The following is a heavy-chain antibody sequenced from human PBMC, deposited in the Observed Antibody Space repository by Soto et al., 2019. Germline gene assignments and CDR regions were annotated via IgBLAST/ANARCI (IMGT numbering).Heavy chain of an antibody. CDR2: IYHSGRS. V-gene: IGHV4-4*02. J-gene: IGHJ4*02. CDR3: ARAYSGSYSDY. D-gene: IGHD1-26*01. CDR1: GGSISSSNW. Sequence: SETLSLTCAVSGGSISSSNWWTWVRQPPGKGLEWIGEIYHSGRSNYNPSLTSRVTISVDKSKNQFSLKLSSVTAADTAVYYCARAYSGSYSDYWGQGTLVTVSS.